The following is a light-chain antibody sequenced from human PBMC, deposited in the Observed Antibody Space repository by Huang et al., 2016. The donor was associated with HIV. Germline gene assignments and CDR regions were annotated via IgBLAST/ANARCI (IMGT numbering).Light chain of an antibody. CDR1: QSLLYRSNTKNY. V-gene: IGKV4-1*01. CDR3: QQYYRTPIT. Sequence: DIVLTQSPDSLAASLGERATNNCKSSQSLLYRSNTKNYLAWYQQKPGQPPKLLIYGASTRDTGVPDRFSGSGSGTEFTLTISSLQAEDVAVYHCQQYYRTPITFGQGTRLEIK. CDR2: GAS. J-gene: IGKJ5*01.